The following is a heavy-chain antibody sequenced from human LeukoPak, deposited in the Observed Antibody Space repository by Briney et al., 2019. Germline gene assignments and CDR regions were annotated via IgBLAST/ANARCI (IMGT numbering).Heavy chain of an antibody. CDR2: ISGSGGST. CDR3: AKSNSGWYFYYGMDV. J-gene: IGHJ6*02. D-gene: IGHD6-19*01. CDR1: GFTFSSYA. Sequence: GGSLRLSCAASGFTFSSYAMSWVRQAPGKGLEWVSAISGSGGSTYYADSVKGRFTISRDNSKNTLYLQMNSLRAEDTAVYYCAKSNSGWYFYYGMDVWGQGTTVTVSS. V-gene: IGHV3-23*01.